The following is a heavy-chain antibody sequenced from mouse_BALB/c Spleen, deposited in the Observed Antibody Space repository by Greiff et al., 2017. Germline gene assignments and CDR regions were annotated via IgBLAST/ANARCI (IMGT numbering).Heavy chain of an antibody. CDR2: ISSGGST. CDR1: GFTFSSYA. D-gene: IGHD1-1*01. V-gene: IGHV5-6-5*01. Sequence: EVKLQESGGGLVKPGGSLKLSCAASGFTFSSYAMSWVRQTPEKRLEWVASISSGGSTYYPDSVKGRFTISRDNARNILYLQMSSLRSEDTAMYYCARRTTVVAPYFDYWGQGTTLTVSS. CDR3: ARRTTVVAPYFDY. J-gene: IGHJ2*01.